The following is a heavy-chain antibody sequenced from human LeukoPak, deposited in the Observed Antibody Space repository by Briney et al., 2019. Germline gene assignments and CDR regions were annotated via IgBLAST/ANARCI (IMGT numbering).Heavy chain of an antibody. D-gene: IGHD6-19*01. V-gene: IGHV4-59*08. J-gene: IGHJ4*02. CDR3: VRRDNTGWNYFDY. CDR2: IYYSGST. CDR1: GGSINSHY. Sequence: PSETLSLTCTVSGGSINSHYWSWVRHPPGKGLEWIGDIYYSGSTKYNPSLKSRVTISVDTSKNHLSLKLSPVLAADTAIYYCVRRDNTGWNYFDYWGQGILVTVSS.